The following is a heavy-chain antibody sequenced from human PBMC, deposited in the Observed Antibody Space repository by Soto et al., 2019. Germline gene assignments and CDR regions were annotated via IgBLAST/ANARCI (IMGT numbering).Heavy chain of an antibody. J-gene: IGHJ6*03. CDR2: IKQDGSEK. V-gene: IGHV3-7*04. CDR3: ARVNGDYRTYYMDV. Sequence: GGSLRLSCAASGFTFSSYWMSWVRQAPGKGLEWVANIKQDGSEKYYVDSVKGRFTISRDNAKNSLYLQMNSLRTEDTAVYYCARVNGDYRTYYMDVWGKGTTVTVSS. D-gene: IGHD4-17*01. CDR1: GFTFSSYW.